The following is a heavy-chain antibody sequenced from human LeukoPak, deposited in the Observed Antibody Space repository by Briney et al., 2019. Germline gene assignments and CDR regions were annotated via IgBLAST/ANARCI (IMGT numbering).Heavy chain of an antibody. CDR1: GGTFSSYA. CDR3: ASGYSSGWYPPSYYYYGMDV. V-gene: IGHV1-69*13. D-gene: IGHD6-19*01. J-gene: IGHJ6*02. Sequence: SVKVSCKASGGTFSSYAISWVRQAPGQGLEWMGGIIPIFGTANYAQKFQGRATITADESTSTAYMELSSLRSEDTAVYYCASGYSSGWYPPSYYYYGMDVWGQGTTVTVSS. CDR2: IIPIFGTA.